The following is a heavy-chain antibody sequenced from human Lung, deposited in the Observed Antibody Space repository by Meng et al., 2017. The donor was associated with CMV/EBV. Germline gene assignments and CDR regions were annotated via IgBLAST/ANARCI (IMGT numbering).Heavy chain of an antibody. CDR1: GASITDYY. CDR2: VFYTGST. CDR3: ARVQAGSFDV. V-gene: IGHV4-59*01. J-gene: IGHJ3*01. Sequence: SXTXSLTCTVSGASITDYYWIWIRQPPGKAPQYIGDVFYTGSTTYTPSLKGRVIISLDSSKSQFSLKLSSVTAADTAVYYCARVQAGSFDVWGQGSMVTVSS.